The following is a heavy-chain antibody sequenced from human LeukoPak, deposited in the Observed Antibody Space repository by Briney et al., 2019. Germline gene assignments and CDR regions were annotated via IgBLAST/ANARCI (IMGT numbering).Heavy chain of an antibody. J-gene: IGHJ3*02. D-gene: IGHD2/OR15-2a*01. CDR2: IHDSGIA. CDR3: ARELSVHDAFDI. V-gene: IGHV4-59*01. Sequence: SETLSLTCTVSGGSISSYYWSWIRQPPGKGLEWIGYIHDSGIANSNPSLKSRVTISTDTSKNQFSLELNSVTAADTAVYYCARELSVHDAFDIWGQGTMVTVSS. CDR1: GGSISSYY.